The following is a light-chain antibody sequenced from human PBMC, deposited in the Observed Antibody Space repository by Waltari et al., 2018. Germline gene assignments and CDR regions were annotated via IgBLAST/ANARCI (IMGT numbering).Light chain of an antibody. CDR3: QQYITTWS. Sequence: DIQMTQSPSTLSASVGDRVTITCRASQSISSWLAWYQQKPGKAPKLLIYKASTLQSGVPSRFSGSGSGTEFTLTISSLQADDFATYYCQQYITTWSFGQGTKVEIK. CDR2: KAS. J-gene: IGKJ1*01. V-gene: IGKV1-5*03. CDR1: QSISSW.